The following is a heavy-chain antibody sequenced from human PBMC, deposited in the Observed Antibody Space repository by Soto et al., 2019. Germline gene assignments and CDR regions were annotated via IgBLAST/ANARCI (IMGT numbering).Heavy chain of an antibody. V-gene: IGHV3-23*01. CDR3: AKNVDTAMVTWNYYYYYYMDV. D-gene: IGHD5-18*01. CDR2: ISGSGGST. Sequence: GGSLRLSCAASGCTFSSYAMSWVRQAPGKGLEWVSAISGSGGSTYYADSVKGRFTISRDNSKNTLYLQMNSLRAEDTAVYYCAKNVDTAMVTWNYYYYYYMDVWGKGTTVTVSS. J-gene: IGHJ6*03. CDR1: GCTFSSYA.